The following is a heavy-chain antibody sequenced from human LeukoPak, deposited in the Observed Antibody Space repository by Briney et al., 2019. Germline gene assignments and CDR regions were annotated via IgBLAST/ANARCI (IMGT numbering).Heavy chain of an antibody. CDR1: NYTFTSYP. V-gene: IGHV1-18*01. CDR3: TRGSSSQYFQH. Sequence: RASVKVSFTASNYTFTSYPISWVRQAPGQGLEWMGWISAYSGNTNYTQKVQGRVTMTTDTSTNTAYMELASLRPDDTAIYYCTRGSSSQYFQHWGQGTLVTVSS. J-gene: IGHJ1*01. CDR2: ISAYSGNT. D-gene: IGHD6-6*01.